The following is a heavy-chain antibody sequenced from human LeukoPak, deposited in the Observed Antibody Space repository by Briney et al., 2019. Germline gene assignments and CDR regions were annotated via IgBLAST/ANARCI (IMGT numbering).Heavy chain of an antibody. V-gene: IGHV3-7*01. CDR1: GFSFSSYW. D-gene: IGHD3-9*01. Sequence: GGSLRLSCAASGFSFSSYWMSWVRQAPGKGLEWVANIKQDGSEKYYVDSVKGRFTISRDNAKNSLYLQMNSLRAEDTAVYYCARGLRYFDWLPRYYFDYWGQGTLVTVSS. CDR2: IKQDGSEK. CDR3: ARGLRYFDWLPRYYFDY. J-gene: IGHJ4*02.